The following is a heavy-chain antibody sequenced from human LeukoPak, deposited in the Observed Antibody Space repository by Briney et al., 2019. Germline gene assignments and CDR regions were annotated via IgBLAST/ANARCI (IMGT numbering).Heavy chain of an antibody. CDR1: GGSIGTYC. Sequence: SETLSLTCSVSGGSIGTYCWSWTRQSPVKGLEWLGYIFPSGSAFYNPSLESRVTISLDTSENQFSLRLTSVTAADTAVYYCARRNHYFYYMDVWGKGTTVTVSS. J-gene: IGHJ6*03. CDR2: IFPSGSA. CDR3: ARRNHYFYYMDV. D-gene: IGHD1-14*01. V-gene: IGHV4-4*09.